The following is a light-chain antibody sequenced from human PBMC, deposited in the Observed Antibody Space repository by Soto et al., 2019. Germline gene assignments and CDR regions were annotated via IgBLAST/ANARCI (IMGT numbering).Light chain of an antibody. CDR1: SSDVGGYNY. Sequence: QSALTQPPSASGSPGQSVTISCTGTSSDVGGYNYVSWYQQHPGKAPKLMIYEVSKRPSGVPDRFSGSKSGNTASLTVSGLQAEDEADYYCSSHAGSYTWVFGGGTKLTVL. V-gene: IGLV2-8*01. CDR3: SSHAGSYTWV. J-gene: IGLJ3*02. CDR2: EVS.